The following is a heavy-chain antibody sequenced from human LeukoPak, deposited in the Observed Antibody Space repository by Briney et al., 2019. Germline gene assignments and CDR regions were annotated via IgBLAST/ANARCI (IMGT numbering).Heavy chain of an antibody. CDR2: IYYSGST. V-gene: IGHV4-39*01. Sequence: SETLSLTCTVSGGSISSSSYYWGWIRQPPGKELEWIGNIYYSGSTYYNPSLKSRVTISVDTSKNQFSLRLNSVTAADTAVYYCARLPREQSFDYWGQGTLVTVSS. D-gene: IGHD1-26*01. J-gene: IGHJ4*02. CDR1: GGSISSSSYY. CDR3: ARLPREQSFDY.